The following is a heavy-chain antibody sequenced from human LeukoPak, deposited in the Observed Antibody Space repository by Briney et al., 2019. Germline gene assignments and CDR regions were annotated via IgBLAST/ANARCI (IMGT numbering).Heavy chain of an antibody. Sequence: GESLKISCKGSGYSFTNYWIGWVRQMPGKGLEWMGIISPDGSDTRYSPSFQGQVTISADKSITTAYLQWSSLKASDTAMYYCATNRHYYDSSEEFDYWGQGTLVTVSS. D-gene: IGHD3-22*01. CDR3: ATNRHYYDSSEEFDY. CDR1: GYSFTNYW. CDR2: ISPDGSDT. V-gene: IGHV5-51*01. J-gene: IGHJ4*02.